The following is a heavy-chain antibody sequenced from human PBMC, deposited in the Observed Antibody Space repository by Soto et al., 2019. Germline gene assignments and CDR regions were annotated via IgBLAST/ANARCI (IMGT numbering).Heavy chain of an antibody. Sequence: GGSLRLSCVASGFTFENYAMSWVRQAPGKGLEWVSAISGSGGTTYYSDSVKGRFTISRDNSKNTVYLQWRSLKASDTAMYYCARPRSGSYRLDYYGMDVWGQGTTVTVSS. CDR3: ARPRSGSYRLDYYGMDV. D-gene: IGHD3-10*01. J-gene: IGHJ6*02. V-gene: IGHV3-23*01. CDR2: ISGSGGTT. CDR1: GFTFENYA.